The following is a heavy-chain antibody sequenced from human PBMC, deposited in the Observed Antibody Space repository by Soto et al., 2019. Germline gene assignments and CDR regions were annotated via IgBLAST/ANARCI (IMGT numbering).Heavy chain of an antibody. D-gene: IGHD5-18*01. CDR3: ARVSSDTAMVYYYYYGMDV. V-gene: IGHV3-74*01. J-gene: IGHJ6*02. CDR2: INSDGSST. CDR1: GFTFSSYW. Sequence: GGSLRLSCAASGFTFSSYWMHWVRQAPGKGLVWVSRINSDGSSTSYADSVKGRFTISRDNAKNTLYLQMNSLRAEDTAVYYCARVSSDTAMVYYYYYGMDVWGQGTTVTVSS.